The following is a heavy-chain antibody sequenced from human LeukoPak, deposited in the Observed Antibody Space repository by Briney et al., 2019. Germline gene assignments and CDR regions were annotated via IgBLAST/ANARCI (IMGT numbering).Heavy chain of an antibody. V-gene: IGHV3-9*01. Sequence: GGSLRLSCAASRFTFNDYAMHWVRQAPGKGLEWVSGIFWNGGTIGYADSVKGRFTISRDNAKNSLYLQMNSLRAEDTAVYYCASAALTGDRGYDYWGQGTLVTVSS. CDR3: ASAALTGDRGYDY. CDR2: IFWNGGTI. CDR1: RFTFNDYA. D-gene: IGHD7-27*01. J-gene: IGHJ4*02.